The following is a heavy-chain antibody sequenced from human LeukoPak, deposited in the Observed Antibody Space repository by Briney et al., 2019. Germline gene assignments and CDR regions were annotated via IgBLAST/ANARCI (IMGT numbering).Heavy chain of an antibody. CDR1: GFTFSSAT. V-gene: IGHV3-23*01. D-gene: IGHD1-1*01. Sequence: GGSLRLSCAASGFTFSSATMTWVRQAPGKGLGWVSVVDGSGQTTYYADSLRGRFTISRDNSKNTLYLQMTSLRVEDTAVYYCAKDAAWTYFYSWGQGILVT. CDR2: VDGSGQTT. J-gene: IGHJ4*02. CDR3: AKDAAWTYFYS.